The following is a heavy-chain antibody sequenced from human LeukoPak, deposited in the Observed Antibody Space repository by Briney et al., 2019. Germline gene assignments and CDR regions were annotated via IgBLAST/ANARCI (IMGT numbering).Heavy chain of an antibody. CDR3: ARRRRWGAEKIKNWFDP. V-gene: IGHV4-34*01. J-gene: IGHJ5*02. CDR2: INHSGST. CDR1: GGSFSGYY. D-gene: IGHD3-16*01. Sequence: SETLSLTCAVYGGSFSGYYWSWIRQPPGKGLEWIGEINHSGSTNYNPSLKSRVTISVDTSKNQFSLKLSSMTAADTAVYYCARRRRWGAEKIKNWFDPWGQGTLVTVSS.